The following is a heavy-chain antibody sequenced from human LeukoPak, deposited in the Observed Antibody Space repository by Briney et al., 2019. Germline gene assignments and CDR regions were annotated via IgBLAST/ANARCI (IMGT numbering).Heavy chain of an antibody. CDR3: ARASRASGRSAFDI. CDR1: GFTFDDYA. V-gene: IGHV3-9*01. J-gene: IGHJ3*02. Sequence: GGSLRLSCAASGFTFDDYAMHWVRQAPGKGLEWVSGISWNSGSIGYADSVKGRFTISRDNAKNSLYLQMNSLRAEDTALYYCARASRASGRSAFDIWGQGTMVTVSS. CDR2: ISWNSGSI. D-gene: IGHD3-10*01.